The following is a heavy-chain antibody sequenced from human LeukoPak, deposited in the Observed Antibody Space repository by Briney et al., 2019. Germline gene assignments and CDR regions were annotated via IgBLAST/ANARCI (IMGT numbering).Heavy chain of an antibody. CDR3: ARRYHSSGWYNWFDP. Sequence: SETLSLTCAVYGGSFSGYYWSWIRQPPGKGLEWIGEINHSGSTNYNPSLKGRVTISVDTSKNQFSLKLSSVTAADTAVYYCARRYHSSGWYNWFDPWGQGTLVTVSS. D-gene: IGHD6-19*01. V-gene: IGHV4-34*01. CDR2: INHSGST. CDR1: GGSFSGYY. J-gene: IGHJ5*02.